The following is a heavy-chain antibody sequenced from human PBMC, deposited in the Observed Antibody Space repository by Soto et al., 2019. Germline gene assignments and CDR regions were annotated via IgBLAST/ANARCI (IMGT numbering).Heavy chain of an antibody. V-gene: IGHV4-59*01. Sequence: SETLSLTCTVSGGSISSYYWSWIRQPPGKGLEWIGYIYYSGSTNYNPSLKSRVTISVDTSKNQFSLKLSSVTAADTAVYYCAREYYDFWSGPTNWFDPWGQGTLVTVSS. D-gene: IGHD3-3*01. CDR1: GGSISSYY. J-gene: IGHJ5*02. CDR3: AREYYDFWSGPTNWFDP. CDR2: IYYSGST.